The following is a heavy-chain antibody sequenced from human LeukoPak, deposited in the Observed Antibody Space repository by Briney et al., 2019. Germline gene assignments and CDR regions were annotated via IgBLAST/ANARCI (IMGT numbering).Heavy chain of an antibody. Sequence: PSETLSLTCTVSGGSISSGGYYWSWVRQHPGKGLEWIGYIYSSGSTNYSPSLKSRVSISPDTSRNQFSLKLTSVMAADTAIYYCTKGYGSESFFASWGQGIRVTVSS. CDR3: TKGYGSESFFAS. J-gene: IGHJ5*01. CDR1: GGSISSGGYY. CDR2: IYSSGST. D-gene: IGHD3-10*01. V-gene: IGHV4-31*03.